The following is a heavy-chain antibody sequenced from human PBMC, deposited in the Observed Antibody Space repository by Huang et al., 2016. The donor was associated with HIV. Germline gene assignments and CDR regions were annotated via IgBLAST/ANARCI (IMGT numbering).Heavy chain of an antibody. CDR3: ARWEAAADNNWFDP. CDR1: GGTFSSCG. D-gene: IGHD6-13*01. J-gene: IGHJ5*02. Sequence: QVQLVQSGAEVKKPGSSVKVSCRASGGTFSSCGISWVRQAPGQGLGWMGGIIPIVGTPNYAQKFQGRGTMTADESTSTAYMELSSLRSEETAVYYCARWEAAADNNWFDPWGQGTLVTVSS. CDR2: IIPIVGTP. V-gene: IGHV1-69*01.